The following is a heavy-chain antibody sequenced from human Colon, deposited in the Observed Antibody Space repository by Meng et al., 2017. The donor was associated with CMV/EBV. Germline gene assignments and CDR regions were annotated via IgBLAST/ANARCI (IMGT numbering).Heavy chain of an antibody. V-gene: IGHV1-2*02. CDR1: GFTFTGHY. J-gene: IGHJ4*02. Sequence: VHLVRSGAGVKEPGASVKVSCKASGFTFTGHYMHWVRQAPGQGLEWMGWIDANSGGTNYAQKFQGRLTMTRDTSISTVYMELNRLRSDDTAVYFCARDGIRGVFFFDYWGQGTLVTVSS. CDR2: IDANSGGT. CDR3: ARDGIRGVFFFDY. D-gene: IGHD1-14*01.